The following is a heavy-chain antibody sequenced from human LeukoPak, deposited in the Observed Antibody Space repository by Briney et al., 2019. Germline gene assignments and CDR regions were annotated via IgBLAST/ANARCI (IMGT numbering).Heavy chain of an antibody. CDR1: GGSFLGYY. CDR2: MNHRGST. J-gene: IGHJ6*03. Sequence: PSETLSLTCAVCGGSFLGYYWTWIRQPPQRGLEWIGEMNHRGSTNYNPSLKSRVTISVATSKNQFSLELRSVTAADTAVYYCARGRQDVTMIVVVMTAVSYYLDVWGKGTTATVS. CDR3: ARGRQDVTMIVVVMTAVSYYLDV. V-gene: IGHV4-34*01. D-gene: IGHD3-22*01.